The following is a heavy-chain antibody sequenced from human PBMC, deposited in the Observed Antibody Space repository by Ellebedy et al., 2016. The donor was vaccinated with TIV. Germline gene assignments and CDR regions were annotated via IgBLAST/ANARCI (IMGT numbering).Heavy chain of an antibody. CDR1: GYTFTSNY. J-gene: IGHJ4*02. D-gene: IGHD3-10*01. V-gene: IGHV1-46*04. Sequence: ASVKVSCKASGYTFTSNYINWVRQAPGQGLEWMGIINPSGGSTTYAQKLQGRVTMTTDTSTSTAYMELRSLRSDDTAVYYCARDGMYYGSGSSMRGFDYWGQGTLVTVSS. CDR3: ARDGMYYGSGSSMRGFDY. CDR2: INPSGGST.